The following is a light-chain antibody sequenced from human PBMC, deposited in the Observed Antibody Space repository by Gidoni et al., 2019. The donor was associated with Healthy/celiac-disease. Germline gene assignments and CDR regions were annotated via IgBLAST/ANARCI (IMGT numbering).Light chain of an antibody. CDR1: QSLLHSNGYNY. CDR3: MQDLQTPGT. J-gene: IGKJ1*01. CDR2: LGS. V-gene: IGKV2-28*01. Sequence: DIVITQSPLSLPVTPGEPASISCRSSQSLLHSNGYNYLDWYLQKQGQSPQLLIYLGSNRASGVPDRLSGSGSGTDVTLKISRVEAEDVGVYYCMQDLQTPGTFGQGTKVEIK.